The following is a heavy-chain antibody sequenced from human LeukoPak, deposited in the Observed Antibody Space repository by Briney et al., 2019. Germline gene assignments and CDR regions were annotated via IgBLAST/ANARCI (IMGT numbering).Heavy chain of an antibody. Sequence: GGSLRLSCAASGFTFSTYNMNWVRQAPGKGLEWVANIKQDGSEKYYVDSVKGRFTISRDNAKNSLYLQMNSLRAEDTAVYYCAKASVLRFLEWLFCDYWGQGTLVTVSS. D-gene: IGHD3-3*01. V-gene: IGHV3-7*03. CDR3: AKASVLRFLEWLFCDY. J-gene: IGHJ4*02. CDR2: IKQDGSEK. CDR1: GFTFSTYN.